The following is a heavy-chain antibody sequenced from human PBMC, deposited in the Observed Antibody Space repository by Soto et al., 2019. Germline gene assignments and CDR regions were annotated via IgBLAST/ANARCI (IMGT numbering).Heavy chain of an antibody. D-gene: IGHD6-19*01. Sequence: QLQLQESGPGLVKPSETLSLTCTVSGGSISSSSYYWGWIRQPPGKGLEWIGSIYYSGSTYYNPSLKSRVTISVDTSKNQFSLKLSSVTAADTAVYYCARRNIIAVAGGVDYWGQGTLVTVSS. J-gene: IGHJ4*02. CDR2: IYYSGST. V-gene: IGHV4-39*01. CDR1: GGSISSSSYY. CDR3: ARRNIIAVAGGVDY.